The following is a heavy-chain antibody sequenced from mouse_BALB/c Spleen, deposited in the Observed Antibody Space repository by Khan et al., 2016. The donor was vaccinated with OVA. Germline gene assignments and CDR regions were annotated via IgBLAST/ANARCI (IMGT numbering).Heavy chain of an antibody. CDR3: TRIYRGDFDY. V-gene: IGHV1-20*01. CDR1: GYSFTGYF. CDR2: INPHIGET. Sequence: VQLQQSGPELVKPGASVKISCTASGYSFTGYFMNWVMQSHGRSLEWIGRINPHIGETFYNQRFKDKATLTLDESSSTAHMDLRSLTSEDSAVYYCTRIYRGDFDYWGQGTTLTVSS. D-gene: IGHD2-13*01. J-gene: IGHJ2*01.